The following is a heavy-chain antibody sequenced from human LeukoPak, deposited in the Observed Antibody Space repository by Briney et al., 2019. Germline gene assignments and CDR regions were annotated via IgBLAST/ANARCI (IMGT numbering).Heavy chain of an antibody. CDR1: GYTFSSSA. V-gene: IGHV3-23*01. CDR3: VKKTPGTHPFDY. Sequence: GGSLRLSCAASGYTFSSSAMNWVRKPPGQGLEWVSASGTGGDTYYAASVKGRYTISRDNSKNTLYLQMTSLRAEDTAIYYCVKKTPGTHPFDYWGQGTLVTVSP. D-gene: IGHD6-13*01. J-gene: IGHJ4*02. CDR2: SGTGGDT.